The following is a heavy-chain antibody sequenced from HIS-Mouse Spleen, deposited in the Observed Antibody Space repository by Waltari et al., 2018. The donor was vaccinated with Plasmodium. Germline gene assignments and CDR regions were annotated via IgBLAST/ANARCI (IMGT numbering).Heavy chain of an antibody. J-gene: IGHJ4*02. CDR3: ARDVGATTRFDY. Sequence: QVQLVQSGTEVKKPGASVKVSCKASGYTFTGYYMPWVRQAPGQGRELMGWISPNSGDTSISTAYMELSRLRSDDTAVYYCARDVGATTRFDYWGQGTLVTVSS. V-gene: IGHV1-2*02. D-gene: IGHD1-26*01. CDR1: GYTFTGYY. CDR2: ISPNSG.